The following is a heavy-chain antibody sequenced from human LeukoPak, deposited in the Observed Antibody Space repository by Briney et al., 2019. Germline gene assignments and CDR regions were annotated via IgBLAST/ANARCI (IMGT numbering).Heavy chain of an antibody. Sequence: QPGGSLRLSCAASGFTFSSYEMNWVRQAPGKGLEWVSYISSSGNTIHYADSVKGRFTISRDNAKNSLYLQMNSLRVEDTAVYYCAREPKWIAVGHIDCWGQGTLVTVSS. V-gene: IGHV3-48*03. CDR2: ISSSGNTI. CDR1: GFTFSSYE. D-gene: IGHD6-19*01. J-gene: IGHJ4*02. CDR3: AREPKWIAVGHIDC.